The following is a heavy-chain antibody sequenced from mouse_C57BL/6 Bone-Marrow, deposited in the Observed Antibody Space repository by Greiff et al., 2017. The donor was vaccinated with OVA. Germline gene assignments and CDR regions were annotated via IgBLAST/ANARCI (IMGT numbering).Heavy chain of an antibody. J-gene: IGHJ4*01. CDR2: IDPSDSET. D-gene: IGHD2-1*01. CDR1: GYTFTSYW. CDR3: ARSRGPIYYGHYYAMDY. V-gene: IGHV1-52*01. Sequence: QVQLQQPGAELVRPGSSVKLSCKASGYTFTSYWMHWVKQRPIQGLEWIGNIDPSDSETHYNQKFKDKATLTVDKSSSTAYMQLSSLPSEDSAVYYCARSRGPIYYGHYYAMDYWGQGTSVTVSS.